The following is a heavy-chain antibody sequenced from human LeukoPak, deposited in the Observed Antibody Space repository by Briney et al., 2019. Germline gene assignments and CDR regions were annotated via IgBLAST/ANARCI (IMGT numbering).Heavy chain of an antibody. CDR2: ISWDGGST. CDR3: VRGPGYSGYDYFDY. J-gene: IGHJ4*02. CDR1: GFTFDDYA. Sequence: GGSLRLSCAASGFTFDDYAMHWVRQAPGKGLEWVSLISWDGGSTYYADSVKGRFTIFRDNSKNSLYLQMNSLRAEDTALYYCVRGPGYSGYDYFDYWGQGTLVTVSS. D-gene: IGHD5-12*01. V-gene: IGHV3-43D*03.